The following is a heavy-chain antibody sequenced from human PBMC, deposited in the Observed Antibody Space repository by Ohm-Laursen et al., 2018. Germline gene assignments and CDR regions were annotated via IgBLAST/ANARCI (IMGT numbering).Heavy chain of an antibody. CDR2: IGTGGDT. D-gene: IGHD6-6*01. CDR3: AREVLDSISSGWNLDL. CDR1: GFTFSTYD. V-gene: IGHV3-13*01. J-gene: IGHJ2*01. Sequence: SLRLSCSASGFTFSTYDMHWVRQATGKGLEWVSAIGTGGDTYYTGSVKGRFTISREGAKNSLYLQMNSLRDGDTAVYYCAREVLDSISSGWNLDLWGRGTLVTVSS.